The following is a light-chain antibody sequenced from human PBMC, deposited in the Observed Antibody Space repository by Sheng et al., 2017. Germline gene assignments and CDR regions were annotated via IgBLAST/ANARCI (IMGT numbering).Light chain of an antibody. Sequence: SYELTQPPSLSVSPGQTASITCSGEKLGDRYTSWYQQKAGQSPLLVIYQDNRRPSGIPERFSGSNSGNTATLTISGTQALDEAAYYCQAWGSSTAVFGGGTKLTVL. CDR3: QAWGSSTAV. CDR1: KLGDRY. V-gene: IGLV3-1*01. CDR2: QDN. J-gene: IGLJ2*01.